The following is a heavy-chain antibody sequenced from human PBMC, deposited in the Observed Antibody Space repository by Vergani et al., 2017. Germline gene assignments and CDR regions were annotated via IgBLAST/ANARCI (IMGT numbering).Heavy chain of an antibody. CDR1: GFTFSSYG. V-gene: IGHV3-30*18. CDR3: AKDLYDRVRGYYYGMDG. CDR2: ISYDGSNK. Sequence: QVQLVESGGGVVQPGRSLRLSCAASGFTFSSYGMHWVRQAPGKGLEWVAVISYDGSNKYYADSVKGRFTISRDNSKNTLYLQMNSLRAEDTAVYYCAKDLYDRVRGYYYGMDGWGEGTTVTVSS. J-gene: IGHJ6*01. D-gene: IGHD3-22*01.